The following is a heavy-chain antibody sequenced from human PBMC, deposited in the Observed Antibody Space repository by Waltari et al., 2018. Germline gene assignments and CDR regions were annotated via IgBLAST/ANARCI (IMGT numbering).Heavy chain of an antibody. CDR1: GFTFSSYA. Sequence: GGDLVQPGGSLRLSCAASGFTFSSYAMTWVRQAPGKGLEWVSVIYSSGSTSYGDAVKGRFTISRDDSKNTLYLQMNSLRPEDTATYYWAKDRGYCSNANSGARRFDPWGQGTLVTVSS. V-gene: IGHV3-23*03. J-gene: IGHJ5*02. D-gene: IGHD2-2*01. CDR3: AKDRGYCSNANSGARRFDP. CDR2: IYSSGST.